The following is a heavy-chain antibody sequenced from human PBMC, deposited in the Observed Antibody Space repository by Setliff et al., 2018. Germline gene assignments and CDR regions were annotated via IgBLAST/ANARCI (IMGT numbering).Heavy chain of an antibody. D-gene: IGHD4-4*01. J-gene: IGHJ5*01. V-gene: IGHV4-39*02. Sequence: SETLSLTCTVSGGSISSSSHYWGWLRQPPGKGLEWIGSISYSGTTYHNRPLRSRVTISIDTSNNSFSLNLFSVTAADTAVYYCAGRDYSGGDSWGHGTLVTVSS. CDR1: GGSISSSSHY. CDR3: AGRDYSGGDS. CDR2: ISYSGTT.